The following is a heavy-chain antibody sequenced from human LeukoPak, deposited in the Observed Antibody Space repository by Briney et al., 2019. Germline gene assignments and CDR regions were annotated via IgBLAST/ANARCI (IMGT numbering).Heavy chain of an antibody. CDR1: GGSISNYY. CDR3: ARFSQYFDTSSHYLDY. Sequence: SETLSLTCSVSGGSISNYYWSWIRQPPGKGLEWIGYIYYNGNTNYNPSLKTRVTISVDTSKNQFSLRLNSVSAADTAVYYCARFSQYFDTSSHYLDYWGQGILVTVSS. CDR2: IYYNGNT. J-gene: IGHJ4*02. D-gene: IGHD3-22*01. V-gene: IGHV4-59*08.